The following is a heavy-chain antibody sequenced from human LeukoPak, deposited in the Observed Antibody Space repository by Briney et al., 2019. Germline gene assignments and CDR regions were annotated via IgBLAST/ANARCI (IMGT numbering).Heavy chain of an antibody. J-gene: IGHJ4*02. CDR2: ISSSSSYI. Sequence: GGSLRLSCAASGFTFSSYSMNWVRQAPGKGLEWVSSISSSSSYIYYADSVKGRFTISRNNAKNSLYLQMNSLRAEDTAVYYCARDIYYDSSGYYGSVYWGQGTLVTVSS. D-gene: IGHD3-22*01. CDR3: ARDIYYDSSGYYGSVY. CDR1: GFTFSSYS. V-gene: IGHV3-21*01.